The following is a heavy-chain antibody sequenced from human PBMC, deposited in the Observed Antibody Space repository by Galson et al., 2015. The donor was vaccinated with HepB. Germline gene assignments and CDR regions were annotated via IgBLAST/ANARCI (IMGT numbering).Heavy chain of an antibody. Sequence: SVKVSCKASGYIFTSYSIHWVRQAPGQGLERMGVINPSGDSTTYEQKFQGRVTMTRDTSTSTVYMELRSLRSEDTAMYFCTRVKSSLGGYYGMDVWGQGTTVIVSS. CDR1: GYIFTSYS. D-gene: IGHD2-2*01. CDR3: TRVKSSLGGYYGMDV. CDR2: INPSGDST. J-gene: IGHJ6*02. V-gene: IGHV1-46*03.